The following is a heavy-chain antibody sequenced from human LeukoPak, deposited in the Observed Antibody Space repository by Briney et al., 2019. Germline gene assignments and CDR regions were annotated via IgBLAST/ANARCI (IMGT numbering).Heavy chain of an antibody. D-gene: IGHD1-26*01. J-gene: IGHJ2*01. Sequence: GGSLRLSCAASGFTFSSYSMNWVRQAPGKGLEWVSSISSSSSYIYYADSVKGRFTISRDNARNSLYLQMNSLRAEDTAVYYCARDPENVSGTHSHFDLWGRGTLVTVSS. V-gene: IGHV3-21*01. CDR2: ISSSSSYI. CDR3: ARDPENVSGTHSHFDL. CDR1: GFTFSSYS.